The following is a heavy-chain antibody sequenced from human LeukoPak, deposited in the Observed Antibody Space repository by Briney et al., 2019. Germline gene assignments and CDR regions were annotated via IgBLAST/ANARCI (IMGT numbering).Heavy chain of an antibody. D-gene: IGHD3-10*01. CDR3: ASVVRGVSYYFDY. V-gene: IGHV3-48*01. CDR2: ITADSRSI. CDR1: GFTFSTYT. Sequence: PGGSLRLSCAASGFTFSTYTMNWVRQAPGKGLEWVSYITADSRSIYYADSVKGRFTISRDNAKNSLYLQMNSLRAEDTAVYYCASVVRGVSYYFDYWGQGTLVTVSS. J-gene: IGHJ4*02.